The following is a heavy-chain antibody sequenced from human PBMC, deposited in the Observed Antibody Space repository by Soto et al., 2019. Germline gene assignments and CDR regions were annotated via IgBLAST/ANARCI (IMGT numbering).Heavy chain of an antibody. D-gene: IGHD2-21*01. Sequence: PSATLSLTCTVSGGSINSHWWSWIRQPAGKGLEWIGRVHSSVTTDYNPSLNSRATMSVEPSKNQFSLKLSSVTAADTAVYYCARDIASYAYGEGYWGQGIQVTVSS. V-gene: IGHV4-4*07. J-gene: IGHJ4*02. CDR2: VHSSVTT. CDR3: ARDIASYAYGEGY. CDR1: GGSINSHW.